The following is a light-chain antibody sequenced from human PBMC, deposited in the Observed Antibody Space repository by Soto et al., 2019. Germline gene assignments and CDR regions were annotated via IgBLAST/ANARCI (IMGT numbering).Light chain of an antibody. CDR2: GAS. J-gene: IGKJ1*01. Sequence: EVVLTQSPGTLSLSPRERATLSCRASQSVSNNYLAWYQHKPGQAPRLLIYGASNRAPGIPDRFSGSGSGPDVTLTISRLEPEDFAVYYCQQYAASPRTFGQGTLVEVK. V-gene: IGKV3-20*01. CDR1: QSVSNNY. CDR3: QQYAASPRT.